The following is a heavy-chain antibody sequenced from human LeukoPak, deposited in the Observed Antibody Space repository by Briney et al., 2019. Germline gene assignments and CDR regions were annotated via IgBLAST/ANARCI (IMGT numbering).Heavy chain of an antibody. V-gene: IGHV5-51*01. Sequence: GESLKISCKGSGYSFTTYWIGWVRQMPGKGLEWMGIIYPGDSDTRYSPSFQGQVTISADKSISTAYLQWSSLKASDTAMYYRARPNPNYCSSTTCPEDAFDIWGQGTMVTVSS. CDR1: GYSFTTYW. D-gene: IGHD2-2*01. J-gene: IGHJ3*02. CDR2: IYPGDSDT. CDR3: ARPNPNYCSSTTCPEDAFDI.